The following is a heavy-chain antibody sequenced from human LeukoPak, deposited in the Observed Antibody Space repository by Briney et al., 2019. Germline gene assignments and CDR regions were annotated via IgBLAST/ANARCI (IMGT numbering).Heavy chain of an antibody. J-gene: IGHJ4*02. D-gene: IGHD5-12*01. V-gene: IGHV3-23*01. CDR3: AKVISSYSGYDSY. Sequence: QTGGSLRLSCVASGTTFSYGMSWVRPAPGKGLEWVSSISDGGHHTYYADSVKGRFTISRDNSKNTLSLQMDSLRAEDTAVYYCAKVISSYSGYDSYWGQGTLVTVSS. CDR1: GTTFSYG. CDR2: ISDGGHHT.